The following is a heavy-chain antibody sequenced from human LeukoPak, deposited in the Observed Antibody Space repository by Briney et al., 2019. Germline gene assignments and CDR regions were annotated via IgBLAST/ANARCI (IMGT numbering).Heavy chain of an antibody. Sequence: EASVKDSCKASGYTFTSYGISWVRQDPGQGLEGMGWISAYNGNTNYAQKLQGRGTMTTDTSTGTAYMKLRSLRSDDTAVYYCARDPPDIPLDYWGQGTLVTVSS. V-gene: IGHV1-18*01. CDR2: ISAYNGNT. CDR1: GYTFTSYG. CDR3: ARDPPDIPLDY. J-gene: IGHJ4*02. D-gene: IGHD3-9*01.